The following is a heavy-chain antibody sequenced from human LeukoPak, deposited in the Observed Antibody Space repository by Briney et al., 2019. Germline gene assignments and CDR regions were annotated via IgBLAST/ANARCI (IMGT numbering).Heavy chain of an antibody. CDR3: ARATYYYDSTGEYFDY. V-gene: IGHV1-46*01. CDR2: INPSGGST. D-gene: IGHD3-22*01. Sequence: ASVKVSCKTSGYTFTGYYMHWVRQAPGQGLEWMGIINPSGGSTSYAQKFQGRVTMTRDMSTSTVYMELSSLRSEDTAVYYCARATYYYDSTGEYFDYWGQGTLVTVSS. J-gene: IGHJ4*02. CDR1: GYTFTGYY.